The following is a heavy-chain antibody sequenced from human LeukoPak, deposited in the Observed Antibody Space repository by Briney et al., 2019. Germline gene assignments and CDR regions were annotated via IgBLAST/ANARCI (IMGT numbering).Heavy chain of an antibody. V-gene: IGHV3-48*01. D-gene: IGHD4-17*01. J-gene: IGHJ6*02. CDR1: GFTFSSYS. CDR2: ISSSSSTI. Sequence: GGSLRLSCAASGFTFSSYSMNWVRQAPGKGLEWVSYISSSSSTIYYADSVKGRFTISRDNAKNSLYLQMNSLRAEDTAVYYCASTRLRPYYYYGMDVWGQGTTVTVSS. CDR3: ASTRLRPYYYYGMDV.